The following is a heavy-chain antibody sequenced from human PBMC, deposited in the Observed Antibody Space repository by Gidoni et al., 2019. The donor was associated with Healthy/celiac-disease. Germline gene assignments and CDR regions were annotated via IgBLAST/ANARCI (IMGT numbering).Heavy chain of an antibody. J-gene: IGHJ1*01. CDR3: ASSRVTAPDEYFQH. CDR1: GGSFSGYY. D-gene: IGHD2-21*02. CDR2: INHSGST. V-gene: IGHV4-34*01. Sequence: QVQLQQWGAGLLKPSETLSLTCAVYGGSFSGYYWSWIRQPPGKGLEWIGEINHSGSTNYNPSLKSRVTISVDTSKNQFSLKLSSVTAADTAVYYCASSRVTAPDEYFQHWGQGTLVTVSS.